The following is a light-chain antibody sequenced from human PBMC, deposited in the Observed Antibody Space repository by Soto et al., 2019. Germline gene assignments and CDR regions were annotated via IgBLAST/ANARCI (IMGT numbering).Light chain of an antibody. CDR2: DAS. J-gene: IGKJ2*01. V-gene: IGKV3-20*01. CDR1: QTFGRTY. CDR3: QQFGTSPLYT. Sequence: ESVLTQSQGTLSVSPGERVTLSCRASQTFGRTYLAWYQQKPGQSPRLLIYDASSRATGIPDRFSGSGSGTDFTLTISRLEPEDYAVYHCQQFGTSPLYTFGQVTKVEIK.